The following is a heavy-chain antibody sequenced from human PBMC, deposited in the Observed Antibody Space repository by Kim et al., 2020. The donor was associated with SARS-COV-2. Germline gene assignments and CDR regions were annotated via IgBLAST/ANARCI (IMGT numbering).Heavy chain of an antibody. D-gene: IGHD6-13*01. CDR3: AKTLAGYGMDV. J-gene: IGHJ6*02. Sequence: DHANAGKGRFTISRDNSKDTLYLQMNSLRAEDTAVYYCAKTLAGYGMDVWGQGTTVTVSS. V-gene: IGHV3-23*01.